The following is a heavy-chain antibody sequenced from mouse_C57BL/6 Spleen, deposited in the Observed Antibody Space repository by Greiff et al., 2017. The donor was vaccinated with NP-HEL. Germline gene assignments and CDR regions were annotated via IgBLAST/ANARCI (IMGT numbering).Heavy chain of an antibody. Sequence: DVMLVESGGGLVQPGGSLKLSCAASGFTFSSYGMSWVRQTPDKRLELVATINSNGGSTYYPDSVKGRFTISRDNAKNTLYLQMSSLKSEDTAMYYCARMARTINWCQGTTLTVSS. V-gene: IGHV5-6-3*01. CDR2: INSNGGST. CDR1: GFTFSSYG. J-gene: IGHJ2*01. CDR3: ARMARTIN.